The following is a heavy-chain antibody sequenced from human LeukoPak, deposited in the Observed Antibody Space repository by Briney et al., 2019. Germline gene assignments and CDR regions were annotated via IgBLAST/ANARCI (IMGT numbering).Heavy chain of an antibody. CDR3: ARAMVRGLNALGY. D-gene: IGHD3-10*01. CDR2: INHSGST. V-gene: IGHV4-34*01. CDR1: DGSFSGYY. Sequence: SETLSLTCAVYDGSFSGYYWSWIRKPQGKGLEWIGEINHSGSTNYNPSLKSRVTISVDTSKNQFSLKLISVTAADTAVYYCARAMVRGLNALGYWGQGTLVTVSS. J-gene: IGHJ4*02.